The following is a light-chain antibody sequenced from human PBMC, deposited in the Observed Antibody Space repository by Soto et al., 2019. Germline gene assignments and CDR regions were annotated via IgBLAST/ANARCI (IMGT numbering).Light chain of an antibody. J-gene: IGKJ1*01. V-gene: IGKV3-15*01. Sequence: EIVMTQSPVTLSVSPGERATVSCRASQSVSSNLAWYQQKPGQAPRLLIYDASSRATGIPARFSGSGSGIDFTLTISSLQPEDFAVYYCQQRSNWPRTFGQGTKVDIK. CDR1: QSVSSN. CDR2: DAS. CDR3: QQRSNWPRT.